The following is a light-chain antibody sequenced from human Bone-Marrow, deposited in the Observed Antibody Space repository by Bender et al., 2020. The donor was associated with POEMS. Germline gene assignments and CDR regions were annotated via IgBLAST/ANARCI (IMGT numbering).Light chain of an antibody. V-gene: IGLV2-23*02. CDR1: RSNVGSYDL. CDR2: EVN. CDR3: CSFAGRYTWV. J-gene: IGLJ3*02. Sequence: QSALTQAASVSGSLGQSITISCSGTRSNVGSYDLVSWHQHHPRQAPKVIIYEVNKRPSGVSDRFSGAKSGNTASLTISGLQAEDEADYYCCSFAGRYTWVFGGGTKLSVL.